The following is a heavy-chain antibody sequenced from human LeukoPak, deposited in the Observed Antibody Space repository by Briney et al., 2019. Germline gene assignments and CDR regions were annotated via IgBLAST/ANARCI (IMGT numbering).Heavy chain of an antibody. V-gene: IGHV1-2*02. Sequence: ASVTDSCKASGYTFTGYYMHWVRQAPGQGLEWMGWINPNSGGTNYAQKFEGRVTMTRDTSISTAYMELSRLRSDDTAVYYCARGPITMVRGVIQNWFDPWGQGTLGTVSS. J-gene: IGHJ5*02. D-gene: IGHD3-10*01. CDR2: INPNSGGT. CDR3: ARGPITMVRGVIQNWFDP. CDR1: GYTFTGYY.